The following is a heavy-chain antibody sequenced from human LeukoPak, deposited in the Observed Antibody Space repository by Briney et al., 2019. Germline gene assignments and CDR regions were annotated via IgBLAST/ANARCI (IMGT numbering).Heavy chain of an antibody. D-gene: IGHD4/OR15-4a*01. Sequence: SVKVSCKASGYTFTGYYMHWVRQAPGQGLGWMGWINPNSGGTNFAQKFQGRVTMTRDTSISTAYMDLSSLRSDDTAVYYCVREAGAAYYYGMDVWGQGTTVTVSS. CDR2: INPNSGGT. J-gene: IGHJ6*02. CDR1: GYTFTGYY. V-gene: IGHV1-2*02. CDR3: VREAGAAYYYGMDV.